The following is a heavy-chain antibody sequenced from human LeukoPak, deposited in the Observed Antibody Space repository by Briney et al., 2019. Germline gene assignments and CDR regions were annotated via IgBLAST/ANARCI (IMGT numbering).Heavy chain of an antibody. D-gene: IGHD5-18*01. V-gene: IGHV6-1*01. CDR1: GDSLSSNRAA. CDR3: ARGYGYYFDY. CDR2: TYYRSKWYN. J-gene: IGHJ4*02. Sequence: SQTLSLTCAISGDSLSSNRAAWHWLRQSPSRGLEWLGRTYYRSKWYNDYAVSVKSHITINPDTSENHFSLQLNSVTPEDTAVYYCARGYGYYFDYWGQGTLVTVSS.